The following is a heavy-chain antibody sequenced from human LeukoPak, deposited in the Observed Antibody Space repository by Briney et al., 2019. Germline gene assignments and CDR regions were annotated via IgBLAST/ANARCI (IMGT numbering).Heavy chain of an antibody. CDR2: ISYDGSNK. D-gene: IGHD2-21*02. J-gene: IGHJ6*03. Sequence: GRSLRLSCAASGFTFSSYAMHWVRQAPGKGLEWVAVISYDGSNKYYADSVKGRFTISRDNSKNTLYLQMNSLRAEDTAVYYCARDSGGGDGPRYYYYMDVWGKGTTVTVSS. V-gene: IGHV3-30*01. CDR1: GFTFSSYA. CDR3: ARDSGGGDGPRYYYYMDV.